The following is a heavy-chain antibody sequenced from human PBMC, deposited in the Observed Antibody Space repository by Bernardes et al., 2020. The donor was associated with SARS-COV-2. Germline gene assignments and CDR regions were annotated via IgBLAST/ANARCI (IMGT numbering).Heavy chain of an antibody. D-gene: IGHD2-2*01. Sequence: GGSLRLSCAASGITFSSYWMHWVRQVPGTGLVWVSRIGGDGGGITYADSVKGRFTISRDNAKNTLYLQMNSLRVEDTGLYYCAGTSTTCCDYWGQGAPVTVSS. J-gene: IGHJ4*02. CDR2: IGGDGGGI. CDR1: GITFSSYW. V-gene: IGHV3-74*01. CDR3: AGTSTTCCDY.